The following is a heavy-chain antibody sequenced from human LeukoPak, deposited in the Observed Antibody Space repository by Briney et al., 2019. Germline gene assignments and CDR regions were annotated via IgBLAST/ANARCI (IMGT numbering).Heavy chain of an antibody. CDR3: ARDTTVTKDAFDI. CDR2: IYNSGST. CDR1: GGSIRSGTYY. Sequence: SETLSLTCTVSGGSIRSGTYYWSWIWKPAGKGLEWIGRIYNSGSTKYNPSLKSRVTMSVDTSKNQFSLKLSSVTAADTAVYYCARDTTVTKDAFDIWGQGTMVTVSS. J-gene: IGHJ3*02. V-gene: IGHV4-61*02. D-gene: IGHD4-17*01.